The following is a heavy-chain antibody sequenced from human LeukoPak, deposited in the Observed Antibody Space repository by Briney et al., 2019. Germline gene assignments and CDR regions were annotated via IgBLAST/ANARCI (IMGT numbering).Heavy chain of an antibody. D-gene: IGHD3-22*01. J-gene: IGHJ4*02. CDR2: IACSDTTT. V-gene: IGHV3-48*03. Sequence: PGGSLRLSCLASGFAFSAYEMNWVRQAPGKGLEWVSYIACSDTTTYYADSVKGRFTISRDNAKNSLYLQMNSLRAEDTAVYYCTTLGYHLDSWGQGTLVTVSS. CDR3: TTLGYHLDS. CDR1: GFAFSAYE.